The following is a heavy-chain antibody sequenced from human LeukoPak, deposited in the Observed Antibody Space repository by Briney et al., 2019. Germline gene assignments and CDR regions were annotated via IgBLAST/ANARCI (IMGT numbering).Heavy chain of an antibody. V-gene: IGHV1-69*06. D-gene: IGHD3-22*01. CDR3: ARVPYYYDSSGYFPPIDY. Sequence: GASVKVSCKASGGTFSSYAISWVRQAPGQGLEWMGGIIPIFGTANYAQKFQGRVTITADKSTSTAYMELSSLRSEDTAVYYRARVPYYYDSSGYFPPIDYWGQGTLVTVSS. J-gene: IGHJ4*02. CDR1: GGTFSSYA. CDR2: IIPIFGTA.